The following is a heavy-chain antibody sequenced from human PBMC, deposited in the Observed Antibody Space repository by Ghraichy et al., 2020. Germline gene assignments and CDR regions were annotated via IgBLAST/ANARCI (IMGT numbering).Heavy chain of an antibody. Sequence: SVKVSCKASGGSFSNFDISWVRQAPGQGLEWMGGINPLFGTIYYAQKFQGRVTFSADESTTTVYMELSSLKSEDTAVYYCARDPLHDASGYYFDLWGQGTLVTVSS. CDR2: INPLFGTI. V-gene: IGHV1-69*13. CDR1: GGSFSNFD. D-gene: IGHD3-3*01. J-gene: IGHJ4*02. CDR3: ARDPLHDASGYYFDL.